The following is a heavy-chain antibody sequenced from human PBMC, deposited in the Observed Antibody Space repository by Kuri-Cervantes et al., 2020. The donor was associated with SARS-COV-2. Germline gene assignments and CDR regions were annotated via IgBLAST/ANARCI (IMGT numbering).Heavy chain of an antibody. D-gene: IGHD3-10*01. CDR3: ARDQYGSGGMGNY. CDR2: MNPNSGNT. Sequence: ASVKVSCKASGYTFTGYYMHWVRQAPGQGLEWMGWMNPNSGNTGYAQKFQGRVTITRNTSISTAYMELSSLRSEDTAVYYCARDQYGSGGMGNYWGQGTLVTVSS. CDR1: GYTFTGYY. V-gene: IGHV1-8*03. J-gene: IGHJ4*02.